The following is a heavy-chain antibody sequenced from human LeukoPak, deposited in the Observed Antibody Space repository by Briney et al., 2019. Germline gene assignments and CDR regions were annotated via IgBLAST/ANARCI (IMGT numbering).Heavy chain of an antibody. CDR1: GGSISSYY. CDR2: IHYSGST. D-gene: IGHD6-13*01. V-gene: IGHV4-59*01. J-gene: IGHJ2*01. CDR3: ARLTSSWYQDWYFDL. Sequence: SETLSLTCTVSGGSISSYYWSWIRQSPGKGLEWIGHIHYSGSTNYNFSLESRVTISMDTSKSQISLKLSSVTASDTAVYYCARLTSSWYQDWYFDLWGRGTLVTVSS.